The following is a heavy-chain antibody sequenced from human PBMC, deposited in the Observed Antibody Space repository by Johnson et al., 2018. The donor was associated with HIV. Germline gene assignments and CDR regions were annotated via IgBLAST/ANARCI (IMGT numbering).Heavy chain of an antibody. CDR1: GFSVSSNY. J-gene: IGHJ3*02. V-gene: IGHV3-53*01. CDR2: IYSGGSI. Sequence: VQLVESGGGLIQPGGSLRLSCAASGFSVSSNYMTWVRQAPGKGLEWVSVIYSGGSIYYADSVKCRFTISRDNSKNTLHLQMNGLGVDDTAVYYCARVGLGGVPWTLDIWGQGTMVTVSS. CDR3: ARVGLGGVPWTLDI. D-gene: IGHD2-8*02.